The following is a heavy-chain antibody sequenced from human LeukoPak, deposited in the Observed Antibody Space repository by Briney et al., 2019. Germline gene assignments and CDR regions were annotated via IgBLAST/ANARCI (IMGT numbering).Heavy chain of an antibody. J-gene: IGHJ6*02. CDR1: CGSFTDYY. Sequence: SETLSLTCAVYCGSFTDYYWSSIRHLPGKGLECLGDIHDRAHANHNPSLWGSATTSADTSKNQFSLHLTSVTAADTATFYCARGPVRDDGLTGISYYFGLDVWGHGTTVTVCS. CDR3: ARGPVRDDGLTGISYYFGLDV. V-gene: IGHV4-34*04. CDR2: IHDRAHA. D-gene: IGHD5-24*01.